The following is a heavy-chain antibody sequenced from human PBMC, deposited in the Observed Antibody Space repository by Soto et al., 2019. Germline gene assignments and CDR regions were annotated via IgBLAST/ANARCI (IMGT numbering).Heavy chain of an antibody. CDR3: AREPKPQDYYYYYYMDV. Sequence: SETLSLTCTVSGCSISSGGYYWSWIRQHPGKGLEWIGYIYYSGSTYYNPSLKSRVTISVDTSKNQFSLKLSSVTAADTDVYYCAREPKPQDYYYYYYMDVWGKGTTVTVSS. CDR1: GCSISSGGYY. J-gene: IGHJ6*03. V-gene: IGHV4-31*03. CDR2: IYYSGST.